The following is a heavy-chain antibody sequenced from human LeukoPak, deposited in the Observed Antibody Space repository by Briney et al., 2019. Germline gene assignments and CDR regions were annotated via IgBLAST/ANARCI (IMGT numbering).Heavy chain of an antibody. V-gene: IGHV4-34*01. CDR3: ARDNPWARFDY. J-gene: IGHJ4*02. CDR2: INHSGST. Sequence: SETLSLTCAVYGGSFSGYYWSWIRQPPGKGLEWIGEINHSGSTNYNPSLKSRVTISVDTSKNQFSLKLSSVTAADTAVYYCARDNPWARFDYWGQGTLVTVSS. CDR1: GGSFSGYY.